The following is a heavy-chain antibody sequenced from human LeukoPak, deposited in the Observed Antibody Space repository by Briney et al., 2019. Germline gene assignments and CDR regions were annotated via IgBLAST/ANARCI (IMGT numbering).Heavy chain of an antibody. Sequence: GASVKVSCKASGGTFSSYAISWVRQAPGQGLEWMGWISAYNGNTNYAQKLQGRVTMTTDTSTSTAYMELRSLRSDDTAVYYCARVDTRYNWNYVHYYYMDVWGKGTTVTVSS. CDR1: GGTFSSYA. V-gene: IGHV1-18*01. CDR3: ARVDTRYNWNYVHYYYMDV. CDR2: ISAYNGNT. D-gene: IGHD1-7*01. J-gene: IGHJ6*03.